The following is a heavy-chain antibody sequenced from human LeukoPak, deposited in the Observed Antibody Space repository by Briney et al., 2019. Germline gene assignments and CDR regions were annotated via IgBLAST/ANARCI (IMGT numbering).Heavy chain of an antibody. J-gene: IGHJ4*02. CDR2: IIPILAIA. Sequence: GASVKVSCKASGGTFSSSPITWVRQAPGQGLEWMGRIIPILAIANYAPKFQGRVTITADKSTTTAYMELISLRSEDTAVYYCATENGNVTMETNFGYWGQGTLVTVSS. D-gene: IGHD4-17*01. V-gene: IGHV1-69*04. CDR1: GGTFSSSP. CDR3: ATENGNVTMETNFGY.